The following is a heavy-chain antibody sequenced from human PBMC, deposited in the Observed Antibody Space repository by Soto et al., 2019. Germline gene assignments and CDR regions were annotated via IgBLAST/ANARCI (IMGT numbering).Heavy chain of an antibody. CDR2: IYHRGST. D-gene: IGHD6-13*01. J-gene: IGHJ4*02. Sequence: QVQLQKSGPGQVKPSQTLSLTCSVSGVTVSSDSYYWSWIRQRPGKGLEWIGNIYHRGSTYYSPSLKSRVDISLDTSKNEFFLRLSSVTAADTAVYYCARYRFSGSRWSKFDYWGQGTLVTVSS. CDR3: ARYRFSGSRWSKFDY. V-gene: IGHV4-31*03. CDR1: GVTVSSDSYY.